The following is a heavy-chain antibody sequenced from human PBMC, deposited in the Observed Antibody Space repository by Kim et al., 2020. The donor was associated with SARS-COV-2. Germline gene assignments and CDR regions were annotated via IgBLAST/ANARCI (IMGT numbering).Heavy chain of an antibody. CDR1: GGSFSGYY. Sequence: SETLSLTCAVYGGSFSGYYWSWIRQPPGKGLEWIGEINHSGSTNYNPSLKSRVTISVDTSKNQFSLKLSSVTAADTAVYYCARGARRWFDPWGQGTLVTVSS. J-gene: IGHJ5*02. CDR3: ARGARRWFDP. V-gene: IGHV4-34*01. CDR2: INHSGST.